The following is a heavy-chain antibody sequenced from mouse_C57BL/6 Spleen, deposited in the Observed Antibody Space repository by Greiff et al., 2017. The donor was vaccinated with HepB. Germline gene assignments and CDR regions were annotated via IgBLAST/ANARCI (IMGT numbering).Heavy chain of an antibody. V-gene: IGHV1-69*01. CDR2: IDPSDSYT. CDR3: ARSPAYYSNYGGAMDY. Sequence: QVQLQQPGAELVMPGASVKLSCKASGYTFTSYWMHWVKQRPGQGLEWIGEIDPSDSYTNYNQKFKGKSTLTVDKSSSTAYMKLSSLTSEDSAVYYCARSPAYYSNYGGAMDYWGQGTSVTVSS. CDR1: GYTFTSYW. D-gene: IGHD2-5*01. J-gene: IGHJ4*01.